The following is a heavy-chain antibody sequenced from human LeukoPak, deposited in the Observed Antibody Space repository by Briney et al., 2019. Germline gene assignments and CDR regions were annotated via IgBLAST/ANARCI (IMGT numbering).Heavy chain of an antibody. CDR2: INHSGST. J-gene: IGHJ5*02. CDR3: ARGKQGYCSGGSCYSGWFDP. Sequence: SETLSLTCAVYGGSFSCYYWSWIRQPPGKGLEWIGEINHSGSTNYSPSLKSRVTISVDTSKNQFSLKLSSVTAADTAVYYCARGKQGYCSGGSCYSGWFDPWGQGTLVTVSS. CDR1: GGSFSCYY. D-gene: IGHD2-15*01. V-gene: IGHV4-34*01.